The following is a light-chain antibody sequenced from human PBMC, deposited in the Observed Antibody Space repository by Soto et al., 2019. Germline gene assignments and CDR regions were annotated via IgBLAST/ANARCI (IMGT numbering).Light chain of an antibody. CDR3: SSYTISSTVV. V-gene: IGLV2-14*01. Sequence: QSVLTQPASVSGSPGQSITISCTGTSSDVGGYNYVSWYQQHPGKAPKLMIYEVSNRPSGVSNRFSGSKSGNTASLTISGLQAEDEADYYCSSYTISSTVVFGGGTK. CDR1: SSDVGGYNY. J-gene: IGLJ2*01. CDR2: EVS.